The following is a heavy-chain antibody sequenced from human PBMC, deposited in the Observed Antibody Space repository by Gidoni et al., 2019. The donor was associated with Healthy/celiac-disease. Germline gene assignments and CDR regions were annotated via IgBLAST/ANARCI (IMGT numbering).Heavy chain of an antibody. D-gene: IGHD2-15*01. CDR2: ISGSGGST. CDR3: AKDRGMQGYYYYGMDV. J-gene: IGHJ6*02. CDR1: GFTSSSSA. Sequence: EVQLLESGGGLVQPGGSLSLSCAASGFTSSSSAMSWVRQAPGKGLEWVSAISGSGGSTYYADSVKGRFTISRDNSKNTLYLQMNSLRAEDTAVYYCAKDRGMQGYYYYGMDVWGQGTTVTVSS. V-gene: IGHV3-23*01.